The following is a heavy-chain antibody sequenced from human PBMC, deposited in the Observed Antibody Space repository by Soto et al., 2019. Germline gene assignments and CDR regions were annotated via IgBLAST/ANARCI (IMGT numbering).Heavy chain of an antibody. J-gene: IGHJ2*01. CDR1: GGSISSGGYY. CDR2: IYYSGGT. CDR3: AREPLTQAHCSGGSCYQNWYFDL. D-gene: IGHD2-15*01. Sequence: SETLSLTCTVSGGSISSGGYYWSWIRQHPGRGLEWIGYIYYSGGTYYNPSLKSRVTISVDTSKNQFSLKLSSVTAADTAVYYCAREPLTQAHCSGGSCYQNWYFDLWGRGTLVTVSS. V-gene: IGHV4-31*03.